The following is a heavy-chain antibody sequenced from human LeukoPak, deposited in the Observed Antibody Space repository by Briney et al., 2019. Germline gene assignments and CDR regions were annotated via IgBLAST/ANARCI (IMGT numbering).Heavy chain of an antibody. CDR2: IYSGGST. D-gene: IGHD3-10*01. V-gene: IGHV3-53*01. J-gene: IGHJ4*02. CDR3: AKDRAITMVRGASY. Sequence: PGGSLRLSCAASGFTVSTSFMSWVRQAPGKGLEWVSVIYSGGSTYYADSVKGRFTISRDNSKNTLYLQMNSLRAEDTAVYYCAKDRAITMVRGASYWGQGTLVTVSS. CDR1: GFTVSTSF.